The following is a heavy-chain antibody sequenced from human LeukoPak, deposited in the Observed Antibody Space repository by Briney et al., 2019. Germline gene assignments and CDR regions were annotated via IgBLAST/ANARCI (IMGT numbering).Heavy chain of an antibody. CDR3: ARGVGSASYYGMDV. Sequence: GGSLRLSCAASGFTFSSYGMHWVRQAPGKGLEWVAVIWYDGSNKYYADSVKGRFTISRDKSKNTLYLQMNSLRAEDTAVYYCARGVGSASYYGMDVWGQGTTVTVS. CDR2: IWYDGSNK. D-gene: IGHD2-2*01. V-gene: IGHV3-33*01. CDR1: GFTFSSYG. J-gene: IGHJ6*02.